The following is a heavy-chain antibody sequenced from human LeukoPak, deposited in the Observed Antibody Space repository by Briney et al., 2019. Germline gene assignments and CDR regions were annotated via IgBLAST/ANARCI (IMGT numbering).Heavy chain of an antibody. Sequence: GGSLRLSCAASGFTFSSYSMNWVRQAPGKGLEWVSYISNSGGSPIYNADSVKGRFTISRDNAKNSLYLQMNSLRAEVTAVYHCARVRGSYAFDYWGQGTLVTVSS. CDR2: ISNSGGSPI. CDR1: GFTFSSYS. V-gene: IGHV3-48*04. CDR3: ARVRGSYAFDY. D-gene: IGHD1-26*01. J-gene: IGHJ4*02.